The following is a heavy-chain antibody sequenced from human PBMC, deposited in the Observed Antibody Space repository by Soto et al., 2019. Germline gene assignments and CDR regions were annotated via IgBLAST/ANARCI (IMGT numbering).Heavy chain of an antibody. V-gene: IGHV3-23*01. D-gene: IGHD6-13*01. CDR1: GFTFSSHA. CDR3: VKAWTGSTCPCMHV. J-gene: IGHJ6*02. CDR2: ISHSDDDT. Sequence: EVHLLESGGGLVQPGGSLRLSCAASGFTFSSHAMSWVRQAPGKGLEWVSGISHSDDDTYYVDSVKGRFTISTDNSKNMVYLQMHRLRAEDKAISYCVKAWTGSTCPCMHVLGQGTTVTVS.